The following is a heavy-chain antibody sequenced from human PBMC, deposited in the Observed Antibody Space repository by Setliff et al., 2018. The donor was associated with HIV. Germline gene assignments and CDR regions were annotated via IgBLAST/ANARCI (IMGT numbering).Heavy chain of an antibody. J-gene: IGHJ1*01. CDR2: FYTTGN. D-gene: IGHD1-1*01. V-gene: IGHV4-39*01. CDR1: GDFISSSSYY. Sequence: SETLSLTCTVCGDFISSSSYYWAWIRQPPGKGLEWIGSFYTTGNVNSPSFNRRVSISIDTAKNQLPHRRTSLSAADTAVYYWARFPHEREPKTWGQGTLVTVSS. CDR3: ARFPHEREPKT.